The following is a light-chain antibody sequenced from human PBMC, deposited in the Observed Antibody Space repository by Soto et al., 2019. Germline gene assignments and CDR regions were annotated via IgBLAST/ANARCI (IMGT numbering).Light chain of an antibody. CDR3: QQYNSYRT. CDR2: QAS. CDR1: QSVSTS. V-gene: IGKV1-5*03. Sequence: DIQMTQSPSTLSASVGDRLTITCRASQSVSTSLAWYQQKPGIAPKLLIYQASSLENGVPSRFSGSGSGTEFTLTISSLQPDDFATYYCQQYNSYRTFGQGTTVEIK. J-gene: IGKJ1*01.